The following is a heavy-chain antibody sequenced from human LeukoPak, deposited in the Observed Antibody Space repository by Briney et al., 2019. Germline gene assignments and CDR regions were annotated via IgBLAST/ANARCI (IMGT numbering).Heavy chain of an antibody. CDR2: ILPIFGTA. Sequence: ASVKVSCKASGGTFSSYAISWVRQAPGQGLESMGGILPIFGTANYAQKFQGRVTITADESTSTAYMELSSLRSEDTAMYYCARDPAYSSGWYRAGEFSWGQGTLVTVSS. CDR3: ARDPAYSSGWYRAGEFS. D-gene: IGHD6-19*01. V-gene: IGHV1-69*13. J-gene: IGHJ5*02. CDR1: GGTFSSYA.